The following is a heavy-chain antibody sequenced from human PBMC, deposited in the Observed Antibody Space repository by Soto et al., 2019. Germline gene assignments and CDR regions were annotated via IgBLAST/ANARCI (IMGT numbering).Heavy chain of an antibody. Sequence: QVQLQESGPGLVKPSETLSLTCTVSGGSISSYYWSWIRQPAGKGLEWIGRIYTSGSTNYNPSLKSRVTMSVDTSKNQFSLKLSSVTAADTAVYYCARVPYSSGWEDAFDIWGQGTMVTVSS. D-gene: IGHD6-19*01. V-gene: IGHV4-4*07. CDR3: ARVPYSSGWEDAFDI. CDR1: GGSISSYY. CDR2: IYTSGST. J-gene: IGHJ3*02.